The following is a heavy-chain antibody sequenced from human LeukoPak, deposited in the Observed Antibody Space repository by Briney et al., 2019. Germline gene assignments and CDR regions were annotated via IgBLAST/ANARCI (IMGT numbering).Heavy chain of an antibody. CDR3: ARDVAQGGSSYFDY. V-gene: IGHV3-30-3*01. CDR1: GFTFSSNA. CDR2: LSSDGGKK. J-gene: IGHJ4*02. Sequence: GGSLRLSCEASGFTFSSNAMHWVRQAPGKGLEWVAVLSSDGGKKYYADSEKGRFTISRDNSKDTLYLQMNSLRVEDTAVYYCARDVAQGGSSYFDYWGQGTLVTVSS. D-gene: IGHD2-21*01.